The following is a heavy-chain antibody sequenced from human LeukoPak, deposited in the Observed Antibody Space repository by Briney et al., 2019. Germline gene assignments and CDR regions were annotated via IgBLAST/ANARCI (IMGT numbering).Heavy chain of an antibody. D-gene: IGHD3-16*01. CDR3: VLGGYAY. CDR1: GFRFNDYS. CDR2: LSSDGTNM. V-gene: IGHV3-30-3*01. Sequence: GGSLRLSCAGSGFRFNDYSMHWVRQAPGKGLEWVAILSSDGTNMYYVDSVKGRFTISRDNSKNTVYLQMNSLKSEDTATYYCVLGGYAYWGQGTLVTVSS. J-gene: IGHJ4*02.